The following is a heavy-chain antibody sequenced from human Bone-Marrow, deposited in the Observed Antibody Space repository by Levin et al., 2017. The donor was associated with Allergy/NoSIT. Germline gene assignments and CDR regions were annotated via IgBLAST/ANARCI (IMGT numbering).Heavy chain of an antibody. CDR1: GGSFSSGHYY. CDR3: ARDNAFYDFWSGYPNWNFDL. J-gene: IGHJ2*01. V-gene: IGHV4-30-4*01. Sequence: SETLSLTCTVSGGSFSSGHYYWNWIRQPPGMGLEWIGNIYYSGSTYYNPSLKSRVAVSLDTSKNQLSLKLTSVTAADTAVYYCARDNAFYDFWSGYPNWNFDLWGRGTLVTVSS. CDR2: IYYSGST. D-gene: IGHD3-3*01.